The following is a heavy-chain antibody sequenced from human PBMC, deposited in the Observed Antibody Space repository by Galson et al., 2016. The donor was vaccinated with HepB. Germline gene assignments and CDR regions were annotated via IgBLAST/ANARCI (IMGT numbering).Heavy chain of an antibody. CDR3: ARDVQLRFDY. CDR2: ISANSGNT. J-gene: IGHJ4*02. V-gene: IGHV1-18*01. D-gene: IGHD5-18*01. CDR1: GGTFSNFA. Sequence: SVKVSCKASGGTFSNFAISWLRQAPGQGLEWMGWISANSGNTIYAQKFQDRVTMTRDTSASTVYMDLRSLRSDDTAVYYCARDVQLRFDYWGQGTLVTVSS.